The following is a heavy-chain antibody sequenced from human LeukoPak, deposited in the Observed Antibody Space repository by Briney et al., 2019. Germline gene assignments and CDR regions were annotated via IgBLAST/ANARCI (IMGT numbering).Heavy chain of an antibody. D-gene: IGHD3-10*01. V-gene: IGHV1-69*04. J-gene: IGHJ4*02. CDR2: IIPILGIA. CDR1: GGTFSSYV. CDR3: ARDPKSPYTYYGSGSYYYY. Sequence: GASVKVSCKASGGTFSSYVISWVRQAPGQGLEWMGRIIPILGIANYAQKFQGRVTITADKSTSTAYMELSSLRSEDTAVYYCARDPKSPYTYYGSGSYYYYWGQGALVTVSS.